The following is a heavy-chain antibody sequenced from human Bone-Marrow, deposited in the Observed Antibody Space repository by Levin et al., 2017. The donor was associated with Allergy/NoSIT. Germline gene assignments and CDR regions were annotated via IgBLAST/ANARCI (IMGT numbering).Heavy chain of an antibody. D-gene: IGHD3-16*02. CDR1: GFTFSSYA. V-gene: IGHV3-30-3*01. J-gene: IGHJ4*02. CDR2: ISYDGSNK. CDR3: ARDPYDYVWGSYRYEWPLDY. Sequence: GGSLRLSCAASGFTFSSYAMHWVRQAPGKGLEWVAVISYDGSNKYYADSVKGRFTISRDNSKNTLYLQMNSLRAEDTAVYYCARDPYDYVWGSYRYEWPLDYWGQGTLVTVSS.